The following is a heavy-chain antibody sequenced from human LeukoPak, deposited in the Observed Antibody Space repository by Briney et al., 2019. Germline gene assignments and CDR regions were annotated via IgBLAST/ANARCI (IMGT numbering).Heavy chain of an antibody. CDR3: VELGITMIGGV. CDR1: GFTFSNYW. CDR2: ISSSGSTI. V-gene: IGHV3-48*04. D-gene: IGHD3-10*02. Sequence: GGSLRLSCAASGFTFSNYWMHWVRQTPGKGLEWVSYISSSGSTIYYADSVKGRFTISRDNAKNSLYLQMNSLRAGDTAVYYCVELGITMIGGVWGKGTTVTISS. J-gene: IGHJ6*04.